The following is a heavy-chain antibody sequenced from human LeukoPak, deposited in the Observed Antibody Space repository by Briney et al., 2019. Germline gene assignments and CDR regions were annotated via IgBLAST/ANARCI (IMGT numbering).Heavy chain of an antibody. CDR2: ISGSGGST. J-gene: IGHJ4*02. V-gene: IGHV3-23*01. CDR1: GFTFSSYA. CDR3: AKEPYSGSYQGKPLDY. Sequence: QPGGSLRLSCAASGFTFSSYAMSWVRQAPGKGLEWVSAISGSGGSTYYADSVKGRFTISRDNSKNTLYLQMNSLRAEDTAVYYCAKEPYSGSYQGKPLDYWGQGTLVTVSS. D-gene: IGHD1-26*01.